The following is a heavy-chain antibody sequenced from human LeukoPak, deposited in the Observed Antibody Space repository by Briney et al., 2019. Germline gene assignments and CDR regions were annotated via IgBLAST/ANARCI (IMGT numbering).Heavy chain of an antibody. CDR2: ISYDGSDK. CDR1: GFTFSSCA. CDR3: AKDLSYHYSFER. J-gene: IGHJ4*02. V-gene: IGHV3-30*18. D-gene: IGHD3-16*01. Sequence: GGSLRLSCAASGFTFSSCAMDWVRQAPGKGLEWVAFISYDGSDKYYADSVKGRFTISRDNSKNTLYLQMNSLRAEDTAVYYCAKDLSYHYSFERWGQGTQVIVSS.